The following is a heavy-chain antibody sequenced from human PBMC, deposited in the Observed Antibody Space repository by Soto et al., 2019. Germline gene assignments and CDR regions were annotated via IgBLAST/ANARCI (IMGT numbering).Heavy chain of an antibody. J-gene: IGHJ4*02. CDR2: IRSKANSYAT. V-gene: IGHV3-73*02. Sequence: EVQLVESGGGLVQPGGSLKLSCAASGFTFSGSAMHWVRQASGKGLEWVGRIRSKANSYATAYAASVKGRFTISRDDSKNTAYLQMNSLKPEDTAVYYCTKLYGDYVNWGQGTLVTVSS. CDR3: TKLYGDYVN. D-gene: IGHD4-17*01. CDR1: GFTFSGSA.